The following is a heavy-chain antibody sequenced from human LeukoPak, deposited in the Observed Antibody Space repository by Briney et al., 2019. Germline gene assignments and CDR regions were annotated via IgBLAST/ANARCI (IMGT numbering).Heavy chain of an antibody. V-gene: IGHV3-21*01. CDR3: ARAYCGGDCYTFDY. CDR1: GFTFSRHW. CDR2: ISSSSSYI. J-gene: IGHJ4*02. Sequence: GGSLRLSCAASGFTFSRHWMSWVRQAPGKGLEWVSSISSSSSYIYYADSVKGRFTISRDNAKNSLYLQMNSLRAEDTAVYYCARAYCGGDCYTFDYWGQGTLVTVSS. D-gene: IGHD2-21*02.